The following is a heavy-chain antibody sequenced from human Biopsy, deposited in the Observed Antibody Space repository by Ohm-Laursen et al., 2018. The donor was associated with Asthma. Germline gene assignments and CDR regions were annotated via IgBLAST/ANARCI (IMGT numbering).Heavy chain of an antibody. V-gene: IGHV1-24*01. D-gene: IGHD4-17*01. CDR2: HDHEEGGT. CDR3: ASDFPKDYVRYNFQF. Sequence: GASVKVSCNISGYSLTDLSMHWVRQAPGQGLEWMGGHDHEEGGTVNARRFQGRVTMTEDTSTDTAYMELSSLSSDDPAVYYCASDFPKDYVRYNFQFWGQGTLVTVSS. CDR1: GYSLTDLS. J-gene: IGHJ4*02.